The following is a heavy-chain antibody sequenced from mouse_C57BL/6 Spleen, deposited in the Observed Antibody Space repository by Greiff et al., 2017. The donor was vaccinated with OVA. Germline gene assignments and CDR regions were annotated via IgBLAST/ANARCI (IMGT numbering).Heavy chain of an antibody. Sequence: EVMLVESGGGLVKPGGSLKLSCAASGFTFSDYGMHWVRQAPEKGLEWVAYISSGSSTIYYADTVKGRFTISRDNAKNTLFLQMTSLRSEDTAMYYCARRAYYGNPYAMDYWGQGTSVTVSS. CDR1: GFTFSDYG. D-gene: IGHD2-10*01. CDR3: ARRAYYGNPYAMDY. CDR2: ISSGSSTI. J-gene: IGHJ4*01. V-gene: IGHV5-17*01.